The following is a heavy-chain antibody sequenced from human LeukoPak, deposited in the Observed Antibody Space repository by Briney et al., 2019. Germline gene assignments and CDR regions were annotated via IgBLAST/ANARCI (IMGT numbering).Heavy chain of an antibody. CDR3: AIERYYGSGSYFGAFDI. CDR1: GFTFTKCA. V-gene: IGHV3-23*01. D-gene: IGHD3-10*01. CDR2: ITATGDTA. J-gene: IGHJ3*02. Sequence: GGSLRLSCVASGFTFTKCAMSWIRQAPGKGLEWVAIITATGDTAYYADSVKGRFTISRDNSKNTLYLQMNSLRAEDTAVYYCAIERYYGSGSYFGAFDIWGQGTMVTVSS.